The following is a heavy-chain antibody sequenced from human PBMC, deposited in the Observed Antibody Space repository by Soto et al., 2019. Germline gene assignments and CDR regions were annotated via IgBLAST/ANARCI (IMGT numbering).Heavy chain of an antibody. CDR3: ARLYASVTTLDY. V-gene: IGHV3-7*01. J-gene: IGHJ4*02. CDR2: INQDGSDR. Sequence: EVQLVESGGGLVQPGGSLRLSCAASGFTFSDYWMTWVRQAPGKGLEWVASINQDGSDRRYVDSVRGRFTVSRDNAKNSLYLQMNSLRVEDTAVYYGARLYASVTTLDYWGQGTLATVSS. CDR1: GFTFSDYW. D-gene: IGHD2-2*01.